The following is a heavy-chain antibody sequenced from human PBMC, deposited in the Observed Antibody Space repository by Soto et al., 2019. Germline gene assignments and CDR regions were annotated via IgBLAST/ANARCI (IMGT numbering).Heavy chain of an antibody. CDR1: GSTFTSYG. CDR2: ISNDGSNK. D-gene: IGHD3-3*02. Sequence: PGGSLRLSCAASGSTFTSYGIHWVRQSPGKGLEWVAVISNDGSNKYHADSVKGRFTISRDNSKNTLYLQMNSLRADDTAVYYCARSGPRPLAPPPPRGSMDVWGPGTTVTVSS. J-gene: IGHJ6*02. V-gene: IGHV3-30*03. CDR3: ARSGPRPLAPPPPRGSMDV.